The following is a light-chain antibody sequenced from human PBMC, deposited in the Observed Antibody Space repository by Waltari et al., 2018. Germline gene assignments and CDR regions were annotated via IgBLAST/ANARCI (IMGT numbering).Light chain of an antibody. J-gene: IGKJ1*01. V-gene: IGKV3-20*01. CDR2: GSS. CDR3: QKYDRLPAT. Sequence: EIVLTQSPGTLSLSPGERGTLSCRASPSVSSFLAWYQQKPGQAPRLLIYGSSTRATGIPDRFSGSGSGTDFSLTISRLEPEDFAVYYCQKYDRLPATFGQGTKVEIK. CDR1: PSVSSF.